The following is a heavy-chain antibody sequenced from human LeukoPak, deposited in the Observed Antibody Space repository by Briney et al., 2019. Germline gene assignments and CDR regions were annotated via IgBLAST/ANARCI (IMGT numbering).Heavy chain of an antibody. Sequence: GGSLRLSCAASGFTFSSYAMHWVRQAPGKGLEWVAVISYDGSNKYYADSVKGRFTVSRDNSKNTLYMQMDTLRAEDTAVYYCARSWTFGRYNGMDVWGQGTTVTVSS. V-gene: IGHV3-30-3*01. J-gene: IGHJ6*02. D-gene: IGHD1-1*01. CDR1: GFTFSSYA. CDR3: ARSWTFGRYNGMDV. CDR2: ISYDGSNK.